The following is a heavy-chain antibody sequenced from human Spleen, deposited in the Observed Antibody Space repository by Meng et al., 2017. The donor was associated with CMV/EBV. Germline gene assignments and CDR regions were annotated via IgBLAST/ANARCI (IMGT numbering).Heavy chain of an antibody. CDR2: IYYSGGT. Sequence: SETLSLTCTVSGGPISSVGYYWSWIRQLPGKGLEWIGYIYYSGGTYYNPSLKSRVTISVDTSKNQFSLKVSSVTAADTAVYYCAGAPVQYGDFDYWGQGTRVTVSS. D-gene: IGHD4-17*01. CDR1: GGPISSVGYY. J-gene: IGHJ4*02. CDR3: AGAPVQYGDFDY. V-gene: IGHV4-31*03.